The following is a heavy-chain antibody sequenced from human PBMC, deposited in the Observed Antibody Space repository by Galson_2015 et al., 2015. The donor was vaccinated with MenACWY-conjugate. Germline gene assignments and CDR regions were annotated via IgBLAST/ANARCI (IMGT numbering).Heavy chain of an antibody. J-gene: IGHJ5*02. CDR1: GFTFSSYA. Sequence: SLRLSCAASGFTFSSYAMSWVRQAPGKGPEWVSSISGSGGSTYYADSVKGRFTISRENSKNMVYLQINSLRAEDTAVYYCAKDQGSTWYGNWIELWGQGTLVTVSS. CDR3: AKDQGSTWYGNWIEL. CDR2: ISGSGGST. D-gene: IGHD6-13*01. V-gene: IGHV3-23*01.